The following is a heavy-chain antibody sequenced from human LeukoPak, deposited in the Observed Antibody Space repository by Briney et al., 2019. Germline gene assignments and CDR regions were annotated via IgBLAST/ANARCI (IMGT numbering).Heavy chain of an antibody. J-gene: IGHJ5*02. V-gene: IGHV3-74*01. CDR3: ARRIAAAGRPLDP. D-gene: IGHD6-13*01. CDR1: GFTFNSLW. CDR2: TNFDGSST. Sequence: GGSLRLSCSASGFTFNSLWLRLDRPAPREGVVWVSRTNFDGSSTIYADSVKGRFTIPRDNDKKALHLQMNSLRAEDTAVYYCARRIAAAGRPLDPWGQGNLVTVSS.